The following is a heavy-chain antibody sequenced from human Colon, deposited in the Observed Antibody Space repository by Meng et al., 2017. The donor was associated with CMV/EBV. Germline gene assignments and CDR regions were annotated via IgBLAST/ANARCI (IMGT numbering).Heavy chain of an antibody. CDR1: GYTITDNC. J-gene: IGHJ4*02. V-gene: IGHV1-2*02. CDR3: ATPYCSGDCYPYFDY. D-gene: IGHD2-21*01. Sequence: GYTITDNCIHWLRPAPGQGREWMGWINPGSGVTKYAQKFQGRVSMSRDTSINTAYMEVTGLTSDDTDVYYCATPYCSGDCYPYFDYWGPGTLVTVSS. CDR2: INPGSGVT.